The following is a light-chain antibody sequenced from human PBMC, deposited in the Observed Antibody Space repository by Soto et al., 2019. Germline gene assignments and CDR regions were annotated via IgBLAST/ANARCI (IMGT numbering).Light chain of an antibody. CDR2: KVS. J-gene: IGKJ5*01. CDR1: QSLVYRDGNTY. V-gene: IGKV2-30*01. Sequence: DVVVTQSPLSLPVTLGQAASISCRSIQSLVYRDGNTYLSWFHQRTGQSPRRLIYKVSNRDSGVPDRFSGSGSGTDFTLKISRVEAEDVGVYYCMQGTHWPPITFGQGTRLEIK. CDR3: MQGTHWPPIT.